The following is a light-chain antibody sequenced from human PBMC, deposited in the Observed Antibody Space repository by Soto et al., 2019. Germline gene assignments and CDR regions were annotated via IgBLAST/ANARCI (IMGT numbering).Light chain of an antibody. V-gene: IGLV2-23*01. CDR2: GDN. Sequence: QSALTQPASVSGSPGQSITISCTGSSNNIGTYNLVSWYQQHPGKAPKLMIYGDNKWPSGVSNRFSGSKSGNTASLTISGLQAEDEADYYCCSYAGSGTLVFGGGTKVTVL. J-gene: IGLJ3*02. CDR3: CSYAGSGTLV. CDR1: SNNIGTYNL.